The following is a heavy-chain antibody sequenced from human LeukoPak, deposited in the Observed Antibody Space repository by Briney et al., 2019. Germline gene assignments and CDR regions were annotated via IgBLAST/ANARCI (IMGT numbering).Heavy chain of an antibody. D-gene: IGHD2-15*01. CDR1: GFTLSSYW. V-gene: IGHV3-7*01. Sequence: GGSLRLSCAASGFTLSSYWMSWVRQAPWKGLEWVANIEQDGSEKYYVDSVKGRFTISRDNAKNSLYLQMNSLRAEDTAVYYCARRYCSGGSCRNAFDIWGQGTMVTVSS. CDR3: ARRYCSGGSCRNAFDI. CDR2: IEQDGSEK. J-gene: IGHJ3*02.